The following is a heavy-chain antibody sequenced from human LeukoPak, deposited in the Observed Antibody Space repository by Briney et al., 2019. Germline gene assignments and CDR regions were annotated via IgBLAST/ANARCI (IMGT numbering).Heavy chain of an antibody. Sequence: ASVKVSCKASGYTFTGYYMRWVRQAPGQGPEWVGWINPNSGGTNYAQKFQGTVTMTRDTSISTAYMELSRLRSDDTAVYFCARVSGAGTVIDYWGQGTLVTVPS. V-gene: IGHV1-2*02. J-gene: IGHJ4*02. CDR3: ARVSGAGTVIDY. CDR1: GYTFTGYY. D-gene: IGHD6-13*01. CDR2: INPNSGGT.